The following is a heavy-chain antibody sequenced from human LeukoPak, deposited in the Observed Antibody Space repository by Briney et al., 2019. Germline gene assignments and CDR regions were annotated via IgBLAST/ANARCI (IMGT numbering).Heavy chain of an antibody. Sequence: GPVKVSCKASGYTFTGYYMHWVRQAPGQGLEWMGWINPNHGDTNYAQKFQDRVSMTRDTSISTAYMHLSRLRSADTAVYYCARSPHILTGENFDYWGQGTLVTVSS. CDR2: INPNHGDT. J-gene: IGHJ4*02. CDR3: ARSPHILTGENFDY. D-gene: IGHD3-9*01. CDR1: GYTFTGYY. V-gene: IGHV1-2*02.